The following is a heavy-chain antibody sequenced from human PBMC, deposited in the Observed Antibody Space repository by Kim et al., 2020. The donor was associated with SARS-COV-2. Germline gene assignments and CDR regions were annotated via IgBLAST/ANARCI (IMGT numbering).Heavy chain of an antibody. J-gene: IGHJ5*02. V-gene: IGHV4-59*09. CDR3: ARGFDP. CDR2: YLGRT. Sequence: YLGRTNHNPSLKSRVNISVDTSKNQFSLKRSSVTAADTAVYCCARGFDPWGQGTLVTVSS.